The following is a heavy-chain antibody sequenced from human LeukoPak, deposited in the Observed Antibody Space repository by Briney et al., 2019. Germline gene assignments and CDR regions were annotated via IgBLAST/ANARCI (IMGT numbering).Heavy chain of an antibody. J-gene: IGHJ4*02. CDR2: ISYDGSNK. CDR3: AKEITIFGVVTMGY. CDR1: GFTFSSYG. Sequence: GRSLRLSCAASGFTFSSYGMHWVRQAPGKGLEWVAVISYDGSNKYYADSVKGRFTISRDNSKNTLYLQMNSLRAEDTAVYYCAKEITIFGVVTMGYWGQGTLVTVSS. V-gene: IGHV3-30*18. D-gene: IGHD3-3*01.